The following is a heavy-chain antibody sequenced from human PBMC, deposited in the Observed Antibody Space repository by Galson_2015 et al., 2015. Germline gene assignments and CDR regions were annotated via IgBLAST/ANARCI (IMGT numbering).Heavy chain of an antibody. J-gene: IGHJ6*03. CDR3: ARVYSSSSPEVGGEYYYYYMDV. CDR2: ISAYNGNT. D-gene: IGHD6-6*01. Sequence: SVKVSCKASGYTFTSYGISWVRQAPGQGLEWMGWISAYNGNTNCAQKLRGRVTMTTDTSTSTAYMELRSLRSDDTAVYYCARVYSSSSPEVGGEYYYYYMDVWGKGTTVTVSS. CDR1: GYTFTSYG. V-gene: IGHV1-18*01.